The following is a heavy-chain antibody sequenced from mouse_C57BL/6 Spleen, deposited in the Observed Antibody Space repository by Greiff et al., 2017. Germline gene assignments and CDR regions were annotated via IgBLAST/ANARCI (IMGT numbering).Heavy chain of an antibody. Sequence: QVQLQQPGAELVMPGASVKLSCKASGYTFTSYWMHWVKQRPGQGLEWIGEIDPSDSYTNYNQKFKGKSTLSVDKSSSTAYMKLSSLTSEDSAVYYCAITTVVATDYWGQGTTLTVSS. V-gene: IGHV1-69*01. CDR3: AITTVVATDY. D-gene: IGHD1-1*01. CDR1: GYTFTSYW. J-gene: IGHJ2*01. CDR2: IDPSDSYT.